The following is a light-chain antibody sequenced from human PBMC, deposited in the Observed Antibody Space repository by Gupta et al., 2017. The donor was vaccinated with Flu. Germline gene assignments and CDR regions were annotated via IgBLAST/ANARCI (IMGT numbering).Light chain of an antibody. V-gene: IGKV3-11*01. Sequence: EIVLTQSPATLSLSPGERATLSCRASQNIRTYLAWYQQTPGQAPRLLIYDASNRATGIPARFSGSGSGTDFTLTISRLEPEDFAIYYCQERSNWVTFGGGTKVEIK. CDR1: QNIRTY. CDR3: QERSNWVT. J-gene: IGKJ4*01. CDR2: DAS.